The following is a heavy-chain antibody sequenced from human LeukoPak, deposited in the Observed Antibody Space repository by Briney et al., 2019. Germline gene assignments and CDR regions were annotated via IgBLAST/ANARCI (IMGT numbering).Heavy chain of an antibody. J-gene: IGHJ4*02. D-gene: IGHD4-17*01. CDR3: ARGDYGLYFFDS. V-gene: IGHV4-31*03. CDR2: FYYSRTT. Sequence: SETLSLTCTVSGGSISRGGYYWDWIRQHPREGLEWIGYFYYSRTTSYNPSLKSRATISVDTSNNQFSLKLSSVTAADTAVYYCARGDYGLYFFDSWGRGTLVTVSS. CDR1: GGSISRGGYY.